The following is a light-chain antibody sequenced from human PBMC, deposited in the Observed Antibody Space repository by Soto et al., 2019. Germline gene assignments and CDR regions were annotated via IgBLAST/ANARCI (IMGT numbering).Light chain of an antibody. CDR2: DNT. CDR3: QSYDSSLSGSL. V-gene: IGLV1-40*01. CDR1: SSNFGAGYD. Sequence: QSVLTQPPSVSGAPGQRVTISCTGSSSNFGAGYDVHWYQQLPGTAPKLLIYDNTNRPSGVPDRFSGSKSGTSAALAITGLQAEDEADYYCQSYDSSLSGSLFGGGTKLTVL. J-gene: IGLJ2*01.